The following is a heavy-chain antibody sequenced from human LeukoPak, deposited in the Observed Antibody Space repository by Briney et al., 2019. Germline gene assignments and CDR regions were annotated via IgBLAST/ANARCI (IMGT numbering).Heavy chain of an antibody. CDR3: ARHFKYYYDTSGYPRDAFDI. CDR1: GGSISGYY. D-gene: IGHD3-22*01. Sequence: SETLSLTCTVSGGSISGYYWSWIRQSPGKGLVWMGYIYYSGSTNYNPSLKSRVTISLDMSENQFSLQLSSVTAADTALYYCARHFKYYYDTSGYPRDAFDIWGQGTMVTVSS. J-gene: IGHJ3*02. V-gene: IGHV4-59*08. CDR2: IYYSGST.